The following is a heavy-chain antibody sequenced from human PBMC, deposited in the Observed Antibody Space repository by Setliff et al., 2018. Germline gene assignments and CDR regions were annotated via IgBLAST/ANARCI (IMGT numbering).Heavy chain of an antibody. CDR1: GDSFSGYF. V-gene: IGHV4-34*01. D-gene: IGHD6-13*01. CDR3: AGGAFGSRWYVRPWFDP. J-gene: IGHJ5*02. CDR2: IDQSGST. Sequence: SETLSLTCAVYGDSFSGYFWTWIRQPPGKGLEWIGDIDQSGSTNYKPSLKSRLTISVDTSKNQFSLSLSSVTAADTAVYYCAGGAFGSRWYVRPWFDPWGQGTLVTVSS.